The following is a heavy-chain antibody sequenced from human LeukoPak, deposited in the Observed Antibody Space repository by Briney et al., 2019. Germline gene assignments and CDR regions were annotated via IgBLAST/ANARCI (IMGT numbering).Heavy chain of an antibody. Sequence: PAETLSLTCTVSGGSISSYYWSWIRQPPGKGLEWIGYIYYSGSTNYNPSLKSRVTISVDTSKNQFSLKLSSVTAADTAVYYCARAGEYAFDIWGQGTMVTVSS. CDR1: GGSISSYY. CDR3: ARAGEYAFDI. CDR2: IYYSGST. D-gene: IGHD3-16*01. V-gene: IGHV4-59*01. J-gene: IGHJ3*02.